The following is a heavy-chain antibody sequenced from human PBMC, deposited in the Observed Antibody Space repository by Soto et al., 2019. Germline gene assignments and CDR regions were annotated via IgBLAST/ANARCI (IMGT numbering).Heavy chain of an antibody. Sequence: QVQLVESGGDVVQPGRSLRLSCAASGFTFSNYGMNWVRQAPGKGLEWVAVISYDGSNKYYADSVRGRFTISRDNSKNTLDLQVESLRTEDTAAYYCAKSPGSNCSGGSCHYHFDYWGQGTLVTVSS. J-gene: IGHJ4*02. CDR3: AKSPGSNCSGGSCHYHFDY. CDR1: GFTFSNYG. CDR2: ISYDGSNK. D-gene: IGHD2-15*01. V-gene: IGHV3-30*18.